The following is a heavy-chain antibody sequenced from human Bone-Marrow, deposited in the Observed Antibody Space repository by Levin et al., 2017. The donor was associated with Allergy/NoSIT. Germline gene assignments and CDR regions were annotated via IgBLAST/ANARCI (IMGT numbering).Heavy chain of an antibody. V-gene: IGHV3-11*01. D-gene: IGHD5-12*01. CDR3: ARVLPTIRAGYDYGMDV. Sequence: GESLKISCAASGFTFSDYYMSWIRQAPGKGLEWVSYISSSGSTIYYADSVKGRFTISRDNAKNSLYLQMNSLRAEDTAVYYCARVLPTIRAGYDYGMDVWGQGTTVTVSS. CDR2: ISSSGSTI. J-gene: IGHJ6*02. CDR1: GFTFSDYY.